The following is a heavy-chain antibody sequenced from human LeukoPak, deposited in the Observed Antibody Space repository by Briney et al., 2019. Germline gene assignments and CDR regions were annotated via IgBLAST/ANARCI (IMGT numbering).Heavy chain of an antibody. CDR3: ARARATADYYYYGMDV. CDR1: GGTFSSYA. Sequence: SVKVSCKASGGTFSSYAISCVRQAPGQGLEWMGRIIPILGIANYAQKFQGRVAITADKSTSTAYMELSSLRSEDTAVYYCARARATADYYYYGMDVWGQGTTVTVSS. D-gene: IGHD1-26*01. J-gene: IGHJ6*02. V-gene: IGHV1-69*04. CDR2: IIPILGIA.